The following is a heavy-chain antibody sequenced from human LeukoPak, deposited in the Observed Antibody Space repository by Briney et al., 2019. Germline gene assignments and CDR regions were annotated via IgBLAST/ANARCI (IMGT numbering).Heavy chain of an antibody. CDR2: INPNSGDT. D-gene: IGHD3-10*01. CDR3: ARGDYYGSPKVVAA. CDR1: GYIFTRYY. Sequence: ASVKVSCKASGYIFTRYYVHWVRQAPGQGLEWIGWINPNSGDTNYAQKFQDRVTMTRDTSISTAYIELNFLRSDDTAVFYCARGDYYGSPKVVAAWGQGTLVTVSS. V-gene: IGHV1-2*02. J-gene: IGHJ5*02.